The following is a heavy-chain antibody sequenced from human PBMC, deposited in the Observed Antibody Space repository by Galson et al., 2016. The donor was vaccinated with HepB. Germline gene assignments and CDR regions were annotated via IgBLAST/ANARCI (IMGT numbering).Heavy chain of an antibody. D-gene: IGHD2-2*01. CDR1: GATLSRHA. V-gene: IGHV1-69*13. CDR2: IIPIFDTE. Sequence: SVKVSCKASGATLSRHAISWVRQAPGRGLECMGTIIPIFDTENYAERFQGRLTISADESTATAYMQLSSLTSEDTAIYFCAIGREDSSTRLVYWGQGTLVTVSS. J-gene: IGHJ4*02. CDR3: AIGREDSSTRLVY.